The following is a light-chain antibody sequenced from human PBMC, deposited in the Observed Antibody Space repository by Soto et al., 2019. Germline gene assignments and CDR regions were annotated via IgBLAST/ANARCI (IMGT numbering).Light chain of an antibody. V-gene: IGLV1-40*01. CDR2: GDN. CDR1: SSNIGANYD. J-gene: IGLJ1*01. Sequence: QPVLSQPPSVSGAPGQRITISCTGSSSNIGANYDVHWYRHLPGTAPKLLISGDNNRPSGVPDRFSGSKSGTSASLAITGLQPEDEADYYCQSYDSSLNRVFGTGTKLTVL. CDR3: QSYDSSLNRV.